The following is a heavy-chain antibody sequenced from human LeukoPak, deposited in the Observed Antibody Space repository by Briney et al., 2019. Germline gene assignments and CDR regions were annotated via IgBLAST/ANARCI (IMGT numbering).Heavy chain of an antibody. CDR3: AKQRGGTCYSAFHI. V-gene: IGHV3-23*01. CDR2: ICGSGDTT. J-gene: IGHJ3*02. D-gene: IGHD2-15*01. CDR1: GFTFSNYA. Sequence: GGSLRLSCAASGFTFSNYAMSWVRQAPGQGLEWVSSICGSGDTTNYADSVKGRFTISRDNSQNTLYLQMNSPRGDDTAVYYCAKQRGGTCYSAFHIWGQGTMVTVSS.